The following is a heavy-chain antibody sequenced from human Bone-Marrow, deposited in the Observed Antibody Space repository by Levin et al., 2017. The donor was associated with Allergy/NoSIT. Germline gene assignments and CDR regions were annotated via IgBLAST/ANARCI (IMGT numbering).Heavy chain of an antibody. CDR2: INPNSGDT. J-gene: IGHJ4*02. Sequence: ASVKVSCKASGYTFTDYYFHWVRQAPGQGLEWVGRINPNSGDTNYAQKFQGRVTMTRDTSISTAYMELRRLISDDTAIYYCARAGADFDYWGQGTLVTVSS. CDR1: GYTFTDYY. V-gene: IGHV1-2*06. CDR3: ARAGADFDY.